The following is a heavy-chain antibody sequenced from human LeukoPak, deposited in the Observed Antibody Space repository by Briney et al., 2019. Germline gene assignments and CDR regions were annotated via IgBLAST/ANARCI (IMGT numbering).Heavy chain of an antibody. J-gene: IGHJ4*02. CDR3: ARGQERDGYKVYYFDY. Sequence: SETLSLTCAVYGGSFSGYHWSWIRQPPGKGLEWIGEINHSGSTNYNPSLLSRVTISVDTSKNQFSLKVSSVTAADTAVYYCARGQERDGYKVYYFDYWGQGTLVTDSS. D-gene: IGHD5-24*01. CDR1: GGSFSGYH. V-gene: IGHV4-34*01. CDR2: INHSGST.